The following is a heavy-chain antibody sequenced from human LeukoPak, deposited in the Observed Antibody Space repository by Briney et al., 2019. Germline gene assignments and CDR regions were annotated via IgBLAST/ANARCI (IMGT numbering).Heavy chain of an antibody. D-gene: IGHD4-17*01. V-gene: IGHV1-18*01. J-gene: IGHJ4*02. CDR1: GYSFTTFG. CDR2: ISGKNGDT. Sequence: GASVKVSCKTSGYSFTTFGMTWVRQAPGQGLEWMGWISGKNGDTKSTQKLQGRVTMTTDTSTSTAYMELKSLTSDDTAVYYCARAGATVTRHFDYWGQGTLVTVSS. CDR3: ARAGATVTRHFDY.